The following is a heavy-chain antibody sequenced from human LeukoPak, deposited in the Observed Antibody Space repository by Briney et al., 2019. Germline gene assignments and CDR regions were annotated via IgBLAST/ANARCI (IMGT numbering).Heavy chain of an antibody. CDR1: GGSIRSYY. D-gene: IGHD6-19*01. V-gene: IGHV4-59*08. J-gene: IGHJ4*02. Sequence: SETLSLTCTVSGGSIRSYYWCWIRDPPREGLVRLGYSYYSGSTNYHPLLNRRVTISVDTSKNQFSLKLSSVTAADTVVYYCARHRWGAVSAPEDYWGQGTLVTVSS. CDR2: SYYSGST. CDR3: ARHRWGAVSAPEDY.